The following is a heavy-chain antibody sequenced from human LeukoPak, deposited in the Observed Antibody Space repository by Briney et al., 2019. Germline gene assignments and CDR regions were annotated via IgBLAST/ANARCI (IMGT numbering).Heavy chain of an antibody. J-gene: IGHJ4*02. D-gene: IGHD3-10*01. Sequence: GGSLRLSCVASGFTVSSNYMSWVRQAPGKGLEWVSVIYSGGSTYYADSVKGRFTISRDNSKNTLYLQMNSLRAEDTAVYYCAKDVSITMVRGVNTAMVYWGQGTLVTVSS. V-gene: IGHV3-66*01. CDR1: GFTVSSNY. CDR3: AKDVSITMVRGVNTAMVY. CDR2: IYSGGST.